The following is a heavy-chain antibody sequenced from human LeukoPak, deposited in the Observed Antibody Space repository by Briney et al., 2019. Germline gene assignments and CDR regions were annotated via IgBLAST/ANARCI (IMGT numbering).Heavy chain of an antibody. J-gene: IGHJ4*02. CDR1: GYTFTVYY. Sequence: ASVKVSCTASGYTFTVYYMHWVRQAPGQGLEWMGWINPNSGGTNYAQKFQGRVTMTRDTSISTAYMELSRLRSDDTAVYYCARAEDYCGGDCYYFDYWGQGTLVTVSS. CDR2: INPNSGGT. V-gene: IGHV1-2*02. CDR3: ARAEDYCGGDCYYFDY. D-gene: IGHD2-21*02.